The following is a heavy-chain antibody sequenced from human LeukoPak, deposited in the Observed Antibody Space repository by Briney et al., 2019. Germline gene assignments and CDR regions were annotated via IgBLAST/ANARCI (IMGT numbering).Heavy chain of an antibody. J-gene: IGHJ6*02. V-gene: IGHV3-23*01. Sequence: PGGSLRLSCAASGFTFSSYAMSWVRQAPGKGLEWVSAISGSGGSTYYADSVKGWFTISRDNSKNTLYLQMNSLRAEDTAVYYCARDHTTGDYISTLGGRNYYYYGMDVWGQGTTVTVSS. CDR1: GFTFSSYA. D-gene: IGHD4-11*01. CDR3: ARDHTTGDYISTLGGRNYYYYGMDV. CDR2: ISGSGGST.